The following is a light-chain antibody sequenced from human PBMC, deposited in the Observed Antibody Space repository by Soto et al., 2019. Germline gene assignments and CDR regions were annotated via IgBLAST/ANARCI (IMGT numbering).Light chain of an antibody. Sequence: EIVVTQSPATLAVSPGERATLSCRASQSVSSNLAWYQQKPGQAPRLLIYGASTRATGIPARFSGSGSGTEFTLTISSLQSEDFAVYYCQKYNYSPPTFGQGTKVEIK. V-gene: IGKV3-15*01. CDR2: GAS. CDR3: QKYNYSPPT. J-gene: IGKJ1*01. CDR1: QSVSSN.